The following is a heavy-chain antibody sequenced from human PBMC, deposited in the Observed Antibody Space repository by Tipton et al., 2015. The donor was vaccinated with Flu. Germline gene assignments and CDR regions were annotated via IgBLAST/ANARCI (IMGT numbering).Heavy chain of an antibody. V-gene: IGHV4-39*01. J-gene: IGHJ4*02. Sequence: TLSLTCTVSGGSISNYHWGWIRQPPGKGLEWIGSFYYTGDTFYRPSLRSRTTISVDMSKSQFSLMLRSVTAADTAVYYCARLSYYDVDLKNFYFDYWGQGALVTVSS. CDR1: GGSISNYH. D-gene: IGHD3-10*02. CDR3: ARLSYYDVDLKNFYFDY. CDR2: FYYTGDT.